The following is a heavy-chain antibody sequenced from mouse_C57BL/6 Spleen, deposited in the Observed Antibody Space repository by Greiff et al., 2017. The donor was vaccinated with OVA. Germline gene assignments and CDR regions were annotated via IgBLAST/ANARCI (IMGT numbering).Heavy chain of an antibody. V-gene: IGHV5-4*01. Sequence: EVKLVESGGGLVKPGGSLKLSCAASGFTFSSYAMSWVRQTPEQRLEWVATISDGGSYTYYPDNVKGRFTLSRDNAKNNLYLQMSHLKSEDTAMYYCARDGVTRYYYAMDYWGQGTSVTVSS. J-gene: IGHJ4*01. CDR3: ARDGVTRYYYAMDY. CDR1: GFTFSSYA. D-gene: IGHD2-1*01. CDR2: ISDGGSYT.